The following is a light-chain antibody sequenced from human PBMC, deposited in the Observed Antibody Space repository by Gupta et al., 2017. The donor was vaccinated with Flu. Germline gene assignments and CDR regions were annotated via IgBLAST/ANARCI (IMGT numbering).Light chain of an antibody. CDR1: TGAVTSGHY. CDR2: DTS. V-gene: IGLV7-46*01. CDR3: LLSYSGGRV. Sequence: QAVVTQEPSLTVSPGGTVTLTCGSSTGAVTSGHYPYWFQQKPGQAPRTLIYDTSNKHSSTPARFSGALLAGKAAPXRXGAQPEXDDDYYCLLSYSGGRVFGGGTKLTVL. J-gene: IGLJ3*02.